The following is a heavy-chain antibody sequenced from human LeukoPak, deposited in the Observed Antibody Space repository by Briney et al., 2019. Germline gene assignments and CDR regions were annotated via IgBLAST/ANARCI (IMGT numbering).Heavy chain of an antibody. J-gene: IGHJ5*02. D-gene: IGHD5-24*01. CDR3: ARGCHGFRCWFDP. V-gene: IGHV4-34*01. Sequence: SETLSLTCAVYGGSFSGYYWSWIRQPPGKGLEWIGEINHSGSTNYNPSLKGRVTISVDTSKNQFSLKLSSVTAADTAVYYCARGCHGFRCWFDPWGQGTLVTVSS. CDR1: GGSFSGYY. CDR2: INHSGST.